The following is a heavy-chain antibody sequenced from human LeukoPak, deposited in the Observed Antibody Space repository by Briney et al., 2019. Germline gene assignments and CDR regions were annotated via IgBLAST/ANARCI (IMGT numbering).Heavy chain of an antibody. V-gene: IGHV3-33*06. Sequence: PGRSLRLSCAASGFTFSGDGMHWVRQAPGKGLEWVAVIWYDGSNKYYADSVKGRFTISRDNSKNTLYLQMNSLRAEDTAVYYCAKGMTTVTTFDYWGQGTVVTVSS. CDR3: AKGMTTVTTFDY. J-gene: IGHJ4*02. D-gene: IGHD4-17*01. CDR1: GFTFSGDG. CDR2: IWYDGSNK.